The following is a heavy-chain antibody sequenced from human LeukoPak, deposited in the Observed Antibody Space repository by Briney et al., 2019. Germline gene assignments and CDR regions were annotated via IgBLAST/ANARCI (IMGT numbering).Heavy chain of an antibody. CDR2: ISWNSGSI. D-gene: IGHD1-26*01. V-gene: IGHV3-9*01. Sequence: GRSLRLSCAASGFTFDDYAMHWVRQAPGKGLEWVSGISWNSGSIGYADSVKGRFTISRDNAKNSLYLQMNSLRAEDTALYYCAKDSYSGSPSWGQGTLVTVSS. CDR3: AKDSYSGSPS. J-gene: IGHJ4*02. CDR1: GFTFDDYA.